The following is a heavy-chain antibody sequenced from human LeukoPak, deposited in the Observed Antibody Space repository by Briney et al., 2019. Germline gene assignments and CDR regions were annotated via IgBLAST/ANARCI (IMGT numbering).Heavy chain of an antibody. CDR3: AKSGLNRFDY. CDR1: GFTFSTYA. V-gene: IGHV3-23*01. J-gene: IGHJ4*02. CDR2: ISGSGGST. D-gene: IGHD2-15*01. Sequence: GRSLRLSCAASGFTFSTYAIHWVRQAPGKGLEWVSNISGSGGSTYYADSVKGRFTISRDISKNPLYLQMNSLRAEDTAVYYCAKSGLNRFDYWGQGTLVTVSS.